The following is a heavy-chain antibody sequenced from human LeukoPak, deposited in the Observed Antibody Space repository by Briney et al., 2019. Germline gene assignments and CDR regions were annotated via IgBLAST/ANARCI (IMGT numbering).Heavy chain of an antibody. V-gene: IGHV3-30-3*01. CDR2: ISYDGSNK. CDR3: AKVVSSGWYAVDY. D-gene: IGHD6-19*01. J-gene: IGHJ4*02. Sequence: PGKSLRLSCAASGFTFSSYAIHWVRQGPGKGLEWVAVISYDGSNKYYADSVKGRFTISRDNSKNTLDLQMNSLRAEDTALYYCAKVVSSGWYAVDYWGQGTLVTVSS. CDR1: GFTFSSYA.